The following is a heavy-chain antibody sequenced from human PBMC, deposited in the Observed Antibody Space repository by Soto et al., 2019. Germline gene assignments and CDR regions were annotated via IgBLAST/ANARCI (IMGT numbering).Heavy chain of an antibody. CDR3: ARSAAGHYYYGMDV. Sequence: SETLSLTCAVYGGSFSGYYWSWIRQPPGKGLEWIGEINHSGSTNYNPSLKSRVTISVDTSKNQFSLKLSSVTAADTAVYYCARSAAGHYYYGMDVWGQGTTVTVSS. J-gene: IGHJ6*02. CDR1: GGSFSGYY. CDR2: INHSGST. V-gene: IGHV4-34*01. D-gene: IGHD6-13*01.